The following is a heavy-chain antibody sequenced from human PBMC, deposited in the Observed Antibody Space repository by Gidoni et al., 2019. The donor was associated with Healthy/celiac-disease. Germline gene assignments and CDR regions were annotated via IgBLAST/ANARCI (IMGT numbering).Heavy chain of an antibody. J-gene: IGHJ5*02. CDR2: IYYSGST. CDR3: ARDLPLTGSSGWSLFDP. V-gene: IGHV4-59*01. CDR1: GGSIRSSY. Sequence: QVQLQESGPGLVKPSETLSLTCTVSGGSIRSSYWSWIRQPPGTGLEWIGYIYYSGSTNYNPSLKSRVTISVDTSKNQFSLKLSSVTAADTAVYYCARDLPLTGSSGWSLFDPWGQGTLVTVSS. D-gene: IGHD6-19*01.